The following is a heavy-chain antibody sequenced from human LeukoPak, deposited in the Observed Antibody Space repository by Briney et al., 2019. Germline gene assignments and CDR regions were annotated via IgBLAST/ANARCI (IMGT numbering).Heavy chain of an antibody. J-gene: IGHJ4*02. V-gene: IGHV1-69*04. CDR3: AREALTRYYYDSSGYYNY. CDR2: IIPILGIA. Sequence: ASVKVSCKASGGTFSSYAISWVRQAPGQGLKWMGRIIPILGIANYAQKFQGRVTITADKSTSTAYMELSSLRSEDTAVYYCAREALTRYYYDSSGYYNYWGQGTLVTVSS. D-gene: IGHD3-22*01. CDR1: GGTFSSYA.